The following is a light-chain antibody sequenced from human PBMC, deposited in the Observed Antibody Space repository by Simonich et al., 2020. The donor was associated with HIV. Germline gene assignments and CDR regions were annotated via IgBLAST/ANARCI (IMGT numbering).Light chain of an antibody. Sequence: EIVLTQSPGTLAWSPGERATLYCRASQSVTSTFLAWYQQKPGQPPKLLIYWASTRESGVPDRFIGSGSGTDFTLTISSLQPEDVAVYYCQQYYSSPRTFGQGTKVEI. CDR2: WAS. CDR1: QSVTSTF. V-gene: IGKV4-1*01. J-gene: IGKJ1*01. CDR3: QQYYSSPRT.